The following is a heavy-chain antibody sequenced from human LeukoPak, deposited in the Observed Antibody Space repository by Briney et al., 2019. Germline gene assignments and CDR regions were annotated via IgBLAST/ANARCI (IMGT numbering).Heavy chain of an antibody. D-gene: IGHD2-21*01. CDR3: AKDIYASIFYYFHS. Sequence: GGSLRLSCTVSGLTFGDYAMHWVRQAPGKGLEWVSAISWNSVNIDYADSVKGRFTISRDNAKNSLYLQMNSLRPEDTAFYFCAKDIYASIFYYFHSWGQGTLVTVSS. J-gene: IGHJ4*02. CDR2: ISWNSVNI. CDR1: GLTFGDYA. V-gene: IGHV3-9*01.